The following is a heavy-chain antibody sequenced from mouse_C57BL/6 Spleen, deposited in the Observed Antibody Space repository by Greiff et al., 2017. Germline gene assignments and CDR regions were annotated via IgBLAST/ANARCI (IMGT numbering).Heavy chain of an antibody. J-gene: IGHJ4*01. V-gene: IGHV1-49*01. CDR2: FTIYGDAT. Sequence: LKEPGAELVRPGSSVKLSCKASYFAFMASAMHWVKQRPGHGLEWIGSFTIYGDATEYSENFKGKATLTANTSSSTAYMQLSSLTSEDSAGYYYAKEMDYWGQGTSVTVSS. CDR3: AKEMDY. CDR1: YFAFMASA.